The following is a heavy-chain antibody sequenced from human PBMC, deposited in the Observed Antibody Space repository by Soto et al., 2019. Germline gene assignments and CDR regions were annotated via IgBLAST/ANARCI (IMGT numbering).Heavy chain of an antibody. CDR2: VYYSGST. Sequence: QLQLQESGPRLVKPSETLSLTCTVSGGSISSSIYYWGWIRQPPGKGLEWIENVYYSGSTYYNPSLQSRVTISVDTSKNQFSLRLNSVTASDTAVYYCARRLAVTGTLEYYFDYWGQGSLVTVSS. D-gene: IGHD6-19*01. CDR3: ARRLAVTGTLEYYFDY. J-gene: IGHJ4*02. CDR1: GGSISSSIYY. V-gene: IGHV4-39*01.